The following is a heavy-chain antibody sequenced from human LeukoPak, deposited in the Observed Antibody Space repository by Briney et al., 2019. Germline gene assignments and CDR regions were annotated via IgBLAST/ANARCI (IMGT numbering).Heavy chain of an antibody. V-gene: IGHV3-7*03. CDR2: IKLDGSAT. CDR1: GFTFSNFW. J-gene: IGHJ6*03. Sequence: GGSLRLSCAASGFTFSNFWMAWVRQVPGKGPEWVADIKLDGSATYYLDSVRGRFTISRDNAMNSLYLQMHSLRAEDTAVYYCAKAGGYYYYYMDVWGKGTTVTISS. CDR3: AKAGGYYYYYMDV.